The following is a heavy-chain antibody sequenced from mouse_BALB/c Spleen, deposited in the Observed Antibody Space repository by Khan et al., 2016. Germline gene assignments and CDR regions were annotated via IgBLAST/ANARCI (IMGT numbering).Heavy chain of an antibody. J-gene: IGHJ2*01. CDR1: GFSLTSYG. CDR2: IWSGGST. Sequence: QVQLKESGPGLVQPSQSLSITCTVSGFSLTSYGVHWVRQSPGKGLEWLGVIWSGGSTAYNAAFISRLSISKDNSKSQVFFKMNSLQADDTAIYYCARNRGGYDLYFDYWGQGTTLTVSS. V-gene: IGHV2-4-1*01. CDR3: ARNRGGYDLYFDY. D-gene: IGHD2-2*01.